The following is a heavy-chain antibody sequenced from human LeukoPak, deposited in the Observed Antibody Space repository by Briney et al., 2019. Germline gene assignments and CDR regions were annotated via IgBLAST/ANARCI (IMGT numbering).Heavy chain of an antibody. Sequence: GGSLRLSCAASGFTFSSYSMNWVRQAPGEGLEWVSGITGSGGSTYDADSVKGRFTISRDNSKNSLYLQMNSLRAEDTAIYYCARDERLLSFLKWGQGTLVTVSS. D-gene: IGHD3-3*01. V-gene: IGHV3-23*01. CDR3: ARDERLLSFLK. J-gene: IGHJ4*02. CDR1: GFTFSSYS. CDR2: ITGSGGST.